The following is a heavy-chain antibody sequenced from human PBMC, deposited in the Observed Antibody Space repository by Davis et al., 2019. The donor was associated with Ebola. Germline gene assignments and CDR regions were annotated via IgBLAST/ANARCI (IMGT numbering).Heavy chain of an antibody. D-gene: IGHD6-6*01. J-gene: IGHJ6*04. CDR2: ISYDGSNK. V-gene: IGHV3-30*18. CDR3: AKDAEYSSSLDLYYYYYGVDV. Sequence: PGGSLRLSCTASGFTFSNYGMHWVRQAPGKGLEWVAVISYDGSNKYYADSVKGRFTISRDNSKNTLYLQMNSLRAEDTAVYYCAKDAEYSSSLDLYYYYYGVDVWGKGTTVTVSS. CDR1: GFTFSNYG.